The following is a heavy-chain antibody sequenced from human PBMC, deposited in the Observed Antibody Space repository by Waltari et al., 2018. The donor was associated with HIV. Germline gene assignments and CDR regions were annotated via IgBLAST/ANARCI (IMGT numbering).Heavy chain of an antibody. D-gene: IGHD2-15*01. CDR3: ARGRLQHDF. CDR2: IDWDDDK. Sequence: QVTLRESGPALVKPTQTLTMTCTFSGFSLTPSGMCVSWIRQPPGKALEWLARIDWDDDKYYTTSLKTRLTISRDTSKNQVVLTMTNMAPVDTATYFCARGRLQHDFWGQGTLVTVSS. V-gene: IGHV2-70*15. CDR1: GFSLTPSGMC. J-gene: IGHJ4*02.